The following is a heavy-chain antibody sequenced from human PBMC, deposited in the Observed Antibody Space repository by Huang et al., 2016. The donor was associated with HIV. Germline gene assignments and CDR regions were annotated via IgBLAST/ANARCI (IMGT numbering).Heavy chain of an antibody. CDR1: GYAFTSYY. J-gene: IGHJ4*02. V-gene: IGHV1-46*01. Sequence: QVQLVQSGAEVKKPGASVKGSCKASGYAFTSYYMHWVRQAPGQWLEWMGIINPSDGSTSYEKKFQGRVTTTRDTSPNTVFMELSSLRSEDTAVYYCARDRDFYDSSGYWGFNYFDYWGQGTLVTVSS. CDR2: INPSDGST. D-gene: IGHD3-22*01. CDR3: ARDRDFYDSSGYWGFNYFDY.